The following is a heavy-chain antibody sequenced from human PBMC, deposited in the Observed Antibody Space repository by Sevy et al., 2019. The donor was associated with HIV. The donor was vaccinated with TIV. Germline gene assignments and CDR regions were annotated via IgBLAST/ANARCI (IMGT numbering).Heavy chain of an antibody. Sequence: SETLSLTYTVSGGSISVYYWIWIRQPPGKELEYIGYVYHTGSTNYNPSLKSRVTISVDTSNNQFSLKLTSVTAADTAVYYCARAPPVRSGDDSLNWFDPWGQGTLVTVSS. CDR3: ARAPPVRSGDDSLNWFDP. D-gene: IGHD5-12*01. V-gene: IGHV4-59*01. J-gene: IGHJ5*02. CDR2: VYHTGST. CDR1: GGSISVYY.